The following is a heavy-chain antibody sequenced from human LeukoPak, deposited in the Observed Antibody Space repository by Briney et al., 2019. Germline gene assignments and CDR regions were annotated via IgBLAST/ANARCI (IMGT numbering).Heavy chain of an antibody. D-gene: IGHD1-14*01. CDR3: AKFPAGTPFDY. V-gene: IGHV3-23*01. CDR1: GFTFSNYA. Sequence: GGSLRLSCAASGFTFSNYAMSWVRQAPGKGLEWVSAISGSGGRTYYADSVKGRFTISRDNSKNTLYLQMNSLRAEDTAVYYCAKFPAGTPFDYWGQGTLVTVSS. J-gene: IGHJ4*02. CDR2: ISGSGGRT.